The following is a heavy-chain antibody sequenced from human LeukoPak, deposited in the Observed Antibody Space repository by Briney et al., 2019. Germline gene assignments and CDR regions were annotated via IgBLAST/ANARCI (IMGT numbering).Heavy chain of an antibody. D-gene: IGHD4-17*01. CDR2: IRSKANIYAT. CDR3: TRRIFGDPPSHYYYMDV. CDR1: GFTFSDSA. Sequence: PGGSLRLSCAASGFTFSDSAMHWVRQASGKGLEWVGRIRSKANIYATAYAASVKGRFTISRDDSKNTAYLQMNSLKTEDTAVYYCTRRIFGDPPSHYYYMDVWGKGTTVTVSS. V-gene: IGHV3-73*01. J-gene: IGHJ6*03.